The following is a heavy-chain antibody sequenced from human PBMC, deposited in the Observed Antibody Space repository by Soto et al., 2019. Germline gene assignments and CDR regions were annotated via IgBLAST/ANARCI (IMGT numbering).Heavy chain of an antibody. CDR2: ISVTGIDI. J-gene: IGHJ4*01. V-gene: IGHV3-21*01. D-gene: IGHD3-16*02. CDR1: GFDFYYYN. Sequence: WGSLRLSCAASGFDFYYYNMNWVRQAPGRGLEWVSSISVTGIDIHFADSVKGRFVISRDNAKTSLYLQMNSLRPEDTAVYYCARERVVNYTDYYFDYWGHGTLVTVSS. CDR3: ARERVVNYTDYYFDY.